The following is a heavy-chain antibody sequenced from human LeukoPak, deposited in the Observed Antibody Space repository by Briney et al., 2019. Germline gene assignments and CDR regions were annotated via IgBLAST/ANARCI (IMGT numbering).Heavy chain of an antibody. CDR2: IIPIFGTA. CDR1: GGTFSSYA. CDR3: ARLGGLGIFDY. J-gene: IGHJ4*02. D-gene: IGHD7-27*01. Sequence: SVKVSSKASGGTFSSYAISWVRQAPGQGLEWMGGIIPIFGTANYAQKSQGRVTITTDESTSTAYMELSSLRSEDTAVYYCARLGGLGIFDYWGQGTLVTVSS. V-gene: IGHV1-69*05.